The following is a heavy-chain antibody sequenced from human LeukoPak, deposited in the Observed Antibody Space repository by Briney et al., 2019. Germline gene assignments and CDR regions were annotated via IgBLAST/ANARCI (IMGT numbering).Heavy chain of an antibody. V-gene: IGHV4-30-2*01. CDR3: ASNPSGYYDSSGYPPKYFQH. CDR1: GGSISSGGYY. CDR2: IYHSGPT. Sequence: KSSETLSLTCTVSGGSISSGGYYWSWIRQPPGKGLEWIGYIYHSGPTYYNPSLQGRVSISVDKSINQLSLKVFSVTAADTAVYYCASNPSGYYDSSGYPPKYFQHWGQGTLVTVSS. J-gene: IGHJ1*01. D-gene: IGHD3-22*01.